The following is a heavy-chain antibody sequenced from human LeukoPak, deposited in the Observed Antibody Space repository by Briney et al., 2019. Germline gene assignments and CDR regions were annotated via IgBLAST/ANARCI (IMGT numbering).Heavy chain of an antibody. D-gene: IGHD3-10*01. V-gene: IGHV4-34*01. J-gene: IGHJ3*02. Sequence: PSETLSLTCAVYGGSFSGYYWSWIRQPPGKGLEWIGEINHSGSTNYNPSLKSRVTISVDTSKNQFSLKLSSVTAADTAVYYCARGRVYYGHRDAFDIWGQGTMVTVSS. CDR3: ARGRVYYGHRDAFDI. CDR1: GGSFSGYY. CDR2: INHSGST.